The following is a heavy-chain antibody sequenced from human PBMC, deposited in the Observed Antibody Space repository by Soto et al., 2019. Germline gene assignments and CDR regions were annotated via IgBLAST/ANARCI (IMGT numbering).Heavy chain of an antibody. Sequence: GASVKVSCKASGYTFTSYAMHWVRQAPGQRLEWMGWINAGNGNTKYSQKFQGRVTITRDTSASTAYMELSSLRSEDTAVYYCARELVVVPAATYYYYYYYIDVWGKVNTVTVSS. CDR3: ARELVVVPAATYYYYYYYIDV. V-gene: IGHV1-3*01. J-gene: IGHJ6*03. CDR1: GYTFTSYA. CDR2: INAGNGNT. D-gene: IGHD2-2*01.